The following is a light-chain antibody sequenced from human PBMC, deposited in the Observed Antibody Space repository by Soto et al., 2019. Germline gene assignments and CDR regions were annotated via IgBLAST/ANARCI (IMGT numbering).Light chain of an antibody. CDR3: SSYAGSSIPVA. J-gene: IGLJ2*01. V-gene: IGLV2-8*01. CDR2: DVT. Sequence: QSALTQPPSASGSPGQSVTISCTWASSDVGGYNFVSWYQHHPGKAPRLMIYDVTQRPSGVPDRFSGSKSGNTASLTVSGRQVDDEAYYYCSSYAGSSIPVAFGGGTKVTVL. CDR1: SSDVGGYNF.